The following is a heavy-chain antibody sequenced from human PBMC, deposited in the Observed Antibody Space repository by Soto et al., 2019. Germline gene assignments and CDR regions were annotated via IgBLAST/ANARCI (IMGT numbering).Heavy chain of an antibody. V-gene: IGHV4-4*07. Sequence: SETLSLTCTVSGGSISSYYWSWIRQPAGKGLEWIGRIYTSGSTNYNPSLKSRVTMSVDTSKNQFSLKLSSVTAADTAVYYCARDNSVVTIFGVVIRGWFDPWGQGTLVTVSS. D-gene: IGHD3-3*01. J-gene: IGHJ5*02. CDR3: ARDNSVVTIFGVVIRGWFDP. CDR1: GGSISSYY. CDR2: IYTSGST.